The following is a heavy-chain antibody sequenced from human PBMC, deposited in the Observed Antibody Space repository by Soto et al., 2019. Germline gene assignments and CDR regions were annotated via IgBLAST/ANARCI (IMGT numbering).Heavy chain of an antibody. CDR2: ISYSGST. Sequence: QVQLESSGPGLVKPSQTLSLTCTVSVGSISSVGYFWTCIRQHPAKGLEWIGHISYSGSTYFIPSLWSRLSMSVDTSKNQFSLNLTSVTVADTALYYCARLNSGWHQTFDSWGQGNLVTVSS. J-gene: IGHJ4*02. D-gene: IGHD6-25*01. CDR1: VGSISSVGYF. V-gene: IGHV4-31*03. CDR3: ARLNSGWHQTFDS.